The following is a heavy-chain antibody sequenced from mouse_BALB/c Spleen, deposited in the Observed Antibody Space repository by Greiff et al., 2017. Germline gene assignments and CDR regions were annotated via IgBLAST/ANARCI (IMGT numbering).Heavy chain of an antibody. D-gene: IGHD3-2*01. CDR3: ARAGTARATWYYAMDY. CDR1: GFTFSDYY. J-gene: IGHJ4*01. CDR2: ISDGGSYT. Sequence: EVQVVESGGGLVKPGGSLKLSCAASGFTFSDYYMYWVRQTPEKRLEWVATISDGGSYTYYPDSVKGRFTISRDNAKNNLYLQMSSLKSEDTAMYYCARAGTARATWYYAMDYWGQGTSVTVSS. V-gene: IGHV5-4*02.